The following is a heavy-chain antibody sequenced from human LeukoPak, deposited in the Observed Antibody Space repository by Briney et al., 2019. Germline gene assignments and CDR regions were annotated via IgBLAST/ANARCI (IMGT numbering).Heavy chain of an antibody. CDR3: AKDIGAVPGYSYGTLFDY. J-gene: IGHJ4*02. D-gene: IGHD5-18*01. CDR2: LSGDGGST. V-gene: IGHV3-43*02. Sequence: GGSLRLSCAASGFTFDDYAMHWVRQAPGKGLEWVSLLSGDGGSTYYADSVKGRFTISRDNSKNSLYLQMNSLRTEDTALYYCAKDIGAVPGYSYGTLFDYWGQGTLVTVSS. CDR1: GFTFDDYA.